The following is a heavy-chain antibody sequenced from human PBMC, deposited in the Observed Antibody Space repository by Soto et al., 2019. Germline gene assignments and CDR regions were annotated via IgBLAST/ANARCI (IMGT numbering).Heavy chain of an antibody. V-gene: IGHV3-23*01. J-gene: IGHJ4*02. D-gene: IGHD2-21*01. CDR1: GFTFSNYA. Sequence: EVPLLESGGGLVQPGGSLRLSCATSGFTFSNYAMNWVRQAPGKGLEWVSTISGSGGSTFYADSVKGRFTISRDNSKNTLYLQMNSLRAEDTAVYYCAKPQSSSIAVRDYWGQGTLVTVSS. CDR3: AKPQSSSIAVRDY. CDR2: ISGSGGST.